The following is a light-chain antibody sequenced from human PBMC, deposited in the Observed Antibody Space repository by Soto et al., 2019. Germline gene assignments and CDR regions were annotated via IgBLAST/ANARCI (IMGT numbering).Light chain of an antibody. CDR1: QSVSSY. J-gene: IGKJ4*01. CDR3: QQRSNWPLT. Sequence: ETVLTQSPATLSLSPGESATLSCRASQSVSSYLAWYQQKPGQAPRLLISDASNRATGIPARFSGSGSGTDVTLTISSLEPEDFAVYYCQQRSNWPLTFGGGPKVEFK. V-gene: IGKV3-11*01. CDR2: DAS.